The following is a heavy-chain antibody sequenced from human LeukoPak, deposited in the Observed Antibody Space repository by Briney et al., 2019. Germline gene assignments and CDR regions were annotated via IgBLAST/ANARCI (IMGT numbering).Heavy chain of an antibody. Sequence: TGGSLRLSCAASGFTFSSYAMSWVRQAPGKGLEWVSVISGSGGSTYYADSVKGRFTISRDNSKNTLYLQMNGLRAEDTAVYYCAKGPNDSSNYLFDYWGQGTLVTVSS. CDR2: ISGSGGST. CDR1: GFTFSSYA. J-gene: IGHJ4*02. CDR3: AKGPNDSSNYLFDY. V-gene: IGHV3-23*01. D-gene: IGHD4-11*01.